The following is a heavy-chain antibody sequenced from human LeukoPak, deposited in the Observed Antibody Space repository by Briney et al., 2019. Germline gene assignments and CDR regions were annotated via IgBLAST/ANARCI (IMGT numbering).Heavy chain of an antibody. Sequence: PGASLRLSCAASGFTFSSYAMSWVRQAPGKGLEWVSAISGSGGSTYYADSVKGRFTISRDNSKNTLYLQMNSLRAEDTAVYYCAKQNPTNYDFWSGYWFDYWGQGTLVTVSS. J-gene: IGHJ4*02. CDR1: GFTFSSYA. CDR2: ISGSGGST. D-gene: IGHD3-3*01. CDR3: AKQNPTNYDFWSGYWFDY. V-gene: IGHV3-23*01.